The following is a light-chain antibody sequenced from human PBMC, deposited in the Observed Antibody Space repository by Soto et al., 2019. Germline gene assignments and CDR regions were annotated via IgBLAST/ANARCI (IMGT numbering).Light chain of an antibody. J-gene: IGKJ1*01. Sequence: EIVLTQSPGTLSLSPGERATLSCRASQSVSSSYLAWYQQKPGQAPRLLIYGASSRATGIPDRFSGSGSGTDFSVTITRLETEDFAVYYCQQYCSSPWTFGQGTKV. CDR3: QQYCSSPWT. CDR2: GAS. V-gene: IGKV3-20*01. CDR1: QSVSSSY.